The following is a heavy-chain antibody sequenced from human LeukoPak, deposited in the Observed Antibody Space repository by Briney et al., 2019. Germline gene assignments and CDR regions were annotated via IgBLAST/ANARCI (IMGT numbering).Heavy chain of an antibody. D-gene: IGHD3-22*01. CDR3: ARVVIGGEYFDY. Sequence: SETLSLTCTVSGGSISSSSYYWGWIRHPPGKGLEWIGRIYYSGSTYYHPSLKSRFTISVDTSKTQFSLKLRSVTAAEKAVYYCARVVIGGEYFDYWGQGTLVTVSS. CDR1: GGSISSSSYY. V-gene: IGHV4-39*07. CDR2: IYYSGST. J-gene: IGHJ4*02.